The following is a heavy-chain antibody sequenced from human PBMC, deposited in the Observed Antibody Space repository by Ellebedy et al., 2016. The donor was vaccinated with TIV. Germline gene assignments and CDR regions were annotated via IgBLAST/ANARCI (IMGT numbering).Heavy chain of an antibody. Sequence: GESLKISCAASGFNLSSYWMHWVRLAPGKGLIWVSRINNDGSSIRYADSVKGRFTISRDNAKNTLYLQMNSLRSEDTAVYYCVRDRPKWDWGQGTLVTVSS. V-gene: IGHV3-74*01. CDR3: VRDRPKWD. D-gene: IGHD1-26*01. CDR1: GFNLSSYW. CDR2: INNDGSSI. J-gene: IGHJ4*02.